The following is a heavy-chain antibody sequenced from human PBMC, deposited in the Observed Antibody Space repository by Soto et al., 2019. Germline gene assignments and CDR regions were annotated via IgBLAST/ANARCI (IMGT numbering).Heavy chain of an antibody. CDR1: GFTFRIHG. CDR2: INSNAVTT. Sequence: GGSLRLSCAASGFTFRIHGMSWVRQAPGKGPERISTINSNAVTTHYADSVKGRFTISRDNSRNTLDLHMGSLRAEDTATYYCVAWVSAHFDFWGQGTLVTV. V-gene: IGHV3-23*01. D-gene: IGHD2-8*01. J-gene: IGHJ4*02. CDR3: VAWVSAHFDF.